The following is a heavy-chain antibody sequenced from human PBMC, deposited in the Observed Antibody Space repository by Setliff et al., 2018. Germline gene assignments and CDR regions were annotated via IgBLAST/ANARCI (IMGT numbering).Heavy chain of an antibody. V-gene: IGHV1-69*13. D-gene: IGHD4-17*01. CDR1: GGTFSSYA. CDR3: ARGPSPTVTPSRLIYFYHMDV. CDR2: IIPIFGTA. J-gene: IGHJ6*03. Sequence: SVKVSCKASGGTFSSYAISWVRQAPGQGLEWMGGIIPIFGTANYAQKFQGRLTITADQSTTTVYMELSSLRFDDTALYYCARGPSPTVTPSRLIYFYHMDVWGTGTTVTVSS.